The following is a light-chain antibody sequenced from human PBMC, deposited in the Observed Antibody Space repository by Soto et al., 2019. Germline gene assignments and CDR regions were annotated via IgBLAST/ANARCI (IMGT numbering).Light chain of an antibody. CDR1: QSVSSSY. Sequence: EIVSTQSPGTLPLSPEEIAIVSRRGTQSVSSSYLAWYQQKPGQAPRLLIYAASSRATGIKDRFSGSGSGTDFTLTISRMETADFGVSYCKPYPSSSCTFGQGAKLDIK. CDR2: AAS. V-gene: IGKV3-20*01. CDR3: KPYPSSSCT. J-gene: IGKJ1*01.